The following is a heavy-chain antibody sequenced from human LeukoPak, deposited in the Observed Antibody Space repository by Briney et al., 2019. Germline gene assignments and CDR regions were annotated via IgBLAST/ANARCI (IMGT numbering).Heavy chain of an antibody. CDR1: GYTFTGYY. CDR2: INPNSGGT. D-gene: IGHD5-12*01. CDR3: ARTSHYVDIAATIPYGIYYFDY. J-gene: IGHJ4*02. Sequence: GASVKVSCKASGYTFTGYYMHWVRQAPGQGLEWMGWINPNSGGTNCAQKFQGRVTMTRDTSISTAYMELGRLRSDDTAVYYCARTSHYVDIAATIPYGIYYFDYWGQGTLVTVSS. V-gene: IGHV1-2*02.